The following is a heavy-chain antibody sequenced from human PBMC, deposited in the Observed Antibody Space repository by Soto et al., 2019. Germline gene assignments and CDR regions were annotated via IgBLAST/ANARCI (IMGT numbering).Heavy chain of an antibody. CDR2: INPSGGST. V-gene: IGHV1-46*01. J-gene: IGHJ6*02. D-gene: IGHD3-3*01. CDR1: GYTFTSYY. CDR3: AREALHWRFLERFNNYYYGMDV. Sequence: ASVKVSCKASGYTFTSYYMHWVRQAPGQGLEWMGIINPSGGSTSYAQKFQGRVTMTRDTSTSTVYMELSSLRSEDTAVYYCAREALHWRFLERFNNYYYGMDVWGQGTTVTVSS.